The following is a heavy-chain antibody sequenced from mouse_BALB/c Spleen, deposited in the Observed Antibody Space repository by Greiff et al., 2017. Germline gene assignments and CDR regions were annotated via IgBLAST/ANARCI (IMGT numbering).Heavy chain of an antibody. J-gene: IGHJ3*01. CDR3: ARDGGYGSSPWFAY. V-gene: IGHV2-9*02. Sequence: VKLQESGPGLVAPSQSLSITCTVSGFSLTSYGVHWVRQPPGKGLEWLGVIWAGGSTNYNSALMSRLSISKDNSKSQVFLKMNSLQTDDTAMYYCARDGGYGSSPWFAYWGQGTLVTVSA. CDR1: GFSLTSYG. CDR2: IWAGGST. D-gene: IGHD1-1*01.